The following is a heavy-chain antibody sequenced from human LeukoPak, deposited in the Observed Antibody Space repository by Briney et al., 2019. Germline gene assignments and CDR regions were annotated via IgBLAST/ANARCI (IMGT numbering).Heavy chain of an antibody. CDR2: IYSGGST. Sequence: PGGSLRLSCAASGFTVSSNYMSWVRQAPGKGLEWVSVIYSGGSTYYADSVKGRFTISRDNSKNTLYLQMNSLRAEDTAVYYCARVVVVPAASLLYYYYSYYMDVWGKGTTVTISS. D-gene: IGHD2-2*01. CDR1: GFTVSSNY. V-gene: IGHV3-53*01. J-gene: IGHJ6*03. CDR3: ARVVVVPAASLLYYYYSYYMDV.